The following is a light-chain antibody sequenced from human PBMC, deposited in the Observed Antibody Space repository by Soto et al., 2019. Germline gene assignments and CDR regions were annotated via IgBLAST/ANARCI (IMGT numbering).Light chain of an antibody. CDR3: QSYDSSLSALV. V-gene: IGLV1-40*01. J-gene: IGLJ2*01. Sequence: QSVLTQPPSVSGAPGQRVTISCTGSSSNIGACYDVHWYQQLPGTAPKLLIYGNSNRPSGVPDRFSGSKSGTSASLAITGLQAEDEADYYCQSYDSSLSALVFGGGTKVTVL. CDR2: GNS. CDR1: SSNIGACYD.